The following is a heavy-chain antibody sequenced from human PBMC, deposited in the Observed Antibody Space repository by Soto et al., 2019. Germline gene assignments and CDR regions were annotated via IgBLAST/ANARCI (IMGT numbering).Heavy chain of an antibody. J-gene: IGHJ4*02. V-gene: IGHV3-30-3*01. CDR2: ITYDGSNQ. D-gene: IGHD6-19*01. CDR1: GFIFRSYT. CDR3: ARAPSGWYPAVDD. Sequence: PGGSLRLSCAASGFIFRSYTMHWVRQAPGKGLEWVVVITYDGSNQYYADSVKGRFTISXGXXXXMXFXQXXXLGPXDTAVXYCARAPSGWYPAVDDWGQGTLVTV.